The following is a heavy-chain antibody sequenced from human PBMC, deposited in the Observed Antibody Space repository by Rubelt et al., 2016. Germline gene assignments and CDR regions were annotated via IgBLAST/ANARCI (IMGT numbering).Heavy chain of an antibody. D-gene: IGHD5-12*01. V-gene: IGHV3-21*04. J-gene: IGHJ4*02. Sequence: EVQLVESGGGLVQPGGSLRLSCAASGFTVSSNYMSWVRQAPGKGLEWVSSISSSSSYIYYADSVKGRFTISRDNAKNSLYLQMNSLRAEDTAVYYCAKELTGVATIGYYFDNWGQGTLVTVSS. CDR2: ISSSSSYI. CDR1: GFTVSSNY. CDR3: AKELTGVATIGYYFDN.